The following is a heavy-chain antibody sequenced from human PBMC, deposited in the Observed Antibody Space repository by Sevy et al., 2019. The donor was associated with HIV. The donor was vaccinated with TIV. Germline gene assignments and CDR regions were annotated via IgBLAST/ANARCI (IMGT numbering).Heavy chain of an antibody. V-gene: IGHV4-39*01. CDR1: GGSISSSSYY. CDR2: IYYSGST. CDR3: ARRYNPIGRQTKRLVTDY. D-gene: IGHD3-10*01. Sequence: SETLSLTCTVSGGSISSSSYYWGWIRQPPGKGLEWIGSIYYSGSTYYNPSLKSRVTISVDTSKNQFSLKLSSVTAADTAVYYCARRYNPIGRQTKRLVTDYWGQRTLVTVSS. J-gene: IGHJ4*02.